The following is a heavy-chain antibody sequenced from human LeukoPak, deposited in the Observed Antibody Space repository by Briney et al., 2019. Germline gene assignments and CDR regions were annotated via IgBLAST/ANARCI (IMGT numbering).Heavy chain of an antibody. V-gene: IGHV3-49*04. CDR1: GFTFGDYA. Sequence: GGSLRLSCTASGFTFGDYAMNWVRQAPGKGLEWVGFIRSKASGGTTEYAASVKGRFTISRDDSKSIAYLRMNSLKTEDTAMYYCTITMVRGVIIPNYFDFWGQGTLVTVSS. D-gene: IGHD3-10*01. CDR2: IRSKASGGTT. CDR3: TITMVRGVIIPNYFDF. J-gene: IGHJ4*02.